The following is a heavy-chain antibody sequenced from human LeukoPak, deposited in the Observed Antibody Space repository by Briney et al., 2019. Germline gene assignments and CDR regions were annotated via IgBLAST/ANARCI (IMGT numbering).Heavy chain of an antibody. D-gene: IGHD3-10*01. CDR2: IHYSGNT. CDR3: ARQLLTFDAFDI. J-gene: IGHJ3*02. V-gene: IGHV4-59*08. CDR1: GGSISGYY. Sequence: SETLSLTCTVSGGSISGYYWSWIRQPPGKGLERIGYIHYSGNTNYNPSLKSRVTTSVDTSKNQFSLKMSSVTAADTAVYYCARQLLTFDAFDIWGQGTIVTVSS.